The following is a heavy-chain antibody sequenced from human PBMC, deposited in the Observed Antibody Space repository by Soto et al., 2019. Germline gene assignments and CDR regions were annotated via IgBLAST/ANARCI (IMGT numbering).Heavy chain of an antibody. D-gene: IGHD2-21*02. CDR3: AREIVTAGGNNYFDP. J-gene: IGHJ5*02. Sequence: PSETLSITCGVSGGTVASSHWWSWVRQSPGGGLEWIGNVYHTGDTNFNPSLQSRVTISVDKSNNQFSLRLSSLTAADTAVYFCAREIVTAGGNNYFDPWGPGTLVPVSS. V-gene: IGHV4-4*02. CDR2: VYHTGDT. CDR1: GGTVASSHW.